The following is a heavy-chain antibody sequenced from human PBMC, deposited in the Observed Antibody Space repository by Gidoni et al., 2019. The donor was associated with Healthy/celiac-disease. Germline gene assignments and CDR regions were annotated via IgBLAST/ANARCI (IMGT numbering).Heavy chain of an antibody. V-gene: IGHV3-23*01. J-gene: IGHJ4*02. Sequence: EVQLLESGGGLVHPGGSLRLSCPASGFPFISYAMSWVRQAPGKGLEWVSAISGSGGSTYDADSVKGRFTISRDNSKNTLYLQMNSLRAEDTAVYYCAKDTSGSSSYYFDYWGQGTLVTVSS. CDR1: GFPFISYA. D-gene: IGHD3-22*01. CDR3: AKDTSGSSSYYFDY. CDR2: ISGSGGST.